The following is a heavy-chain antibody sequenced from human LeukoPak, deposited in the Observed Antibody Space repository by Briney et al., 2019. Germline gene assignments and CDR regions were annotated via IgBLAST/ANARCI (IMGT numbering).Heavy chain of an antibody. V-gene: IGHV3-30*18. D-gene: IGHD6-19*01. CDR1: GFSFKDYN. Sequence: GGSLRLSCAASGFSFKDYNMHWVRQAPGKGLEWVAVITYDGSNKYYTDSVKGRFTISRDNSKSTLYLQMNSLRAEDTAVYYCAKVRWDNSGWYYSDYWGQGTLVTVSS. CDR2: ITYDGSNK. CDR3: AKVRWDNSGWYYSDY. J-gene: IGHJ4*02.